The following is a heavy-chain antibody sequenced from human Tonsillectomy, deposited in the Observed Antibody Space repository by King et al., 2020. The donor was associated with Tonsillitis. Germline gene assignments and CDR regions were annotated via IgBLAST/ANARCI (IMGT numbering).Heavy chain of an antibody. CDR2: ISSSSSTI. V-gene: IGHV3-48*02. D-gene: IGHD5-18*01. J-gene: IGHJ4*02. Sequence: VQLVESGGGLVQPGGSLRLSCAASGFTFISYTMNWVRQAPGKGLEWVSYISSSSSTIHYADSVKGRFTISRDNAKNSLYLQMNSLRDEDTAVYYCARVGYNYGSFDYWGPGTLVTVSS. CDR1: GFTFISYT. CDR3: ARVGYNYGSFDY.